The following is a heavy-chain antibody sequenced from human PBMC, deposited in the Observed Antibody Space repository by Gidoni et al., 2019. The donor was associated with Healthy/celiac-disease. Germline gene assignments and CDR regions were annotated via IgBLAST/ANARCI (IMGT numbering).Heavy chain of an antibody. CDR2: IIPILGIA. D-gene: IGHD5-12*01. Sequence: QVQLVQSGAEVKKPGSSVKVSCKASGGTFSSYTISWVRQAPGQGLEWMGRIIPILGIANYTQKFQGRVTITAEKSTSTAYMELSSLRAEDTAVYYCARERVATEGLFDYWGQGTLVTVSS. CDR1: GGTFSSYT. J-gene: IGHJ4*02. CDR3: ARERVATEGLFDY. V-gene: IGHV1-69*08.